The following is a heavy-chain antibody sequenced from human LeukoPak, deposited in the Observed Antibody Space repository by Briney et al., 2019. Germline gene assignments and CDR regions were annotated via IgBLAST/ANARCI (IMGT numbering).Heavy chain of an antibody. CDR1: GFTFSSYS. CDR3: ARSTYYYDSSGYYFDY. V-gene: IGHV3-21*01. D-gene: IGHD3-22*01. Sequence: GGSLRLSCAASGFTFSSYSMNWVRQAPGKGLEWVSSISSSSSYIYYADSVKGRFTISRDKSKNTLYLQMNSLRAEDTAVYYCARSTYYYDSSGYYFDYWGQGTLVTVSS. J-gene: IGHJ4*02. CDR2: ISSSSSYI.